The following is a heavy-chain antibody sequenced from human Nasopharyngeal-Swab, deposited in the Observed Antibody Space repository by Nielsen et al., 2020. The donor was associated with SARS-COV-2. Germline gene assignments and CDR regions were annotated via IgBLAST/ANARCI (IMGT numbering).Heavy chain of an antibody. J-gene: IGHJ6*02. CDR1: GFTFSDYY. CDR2: ISSSGSTI. V-gene: IGHV3-11*01. Sequence: GGPLRLPFAASGFTFSDYYMSWFRQAPGKGLEWVSYISSSGSTIYYADSVKGRFTISRDNAKNSLYLQMNSLRAEDTAVYYCARSHKGYSYGYTNYYGMDVWGQGTTVTVSS. D-gene: IGHD5-18*01. CDR3: ARSHKGYSYGYTNYYGMDV.